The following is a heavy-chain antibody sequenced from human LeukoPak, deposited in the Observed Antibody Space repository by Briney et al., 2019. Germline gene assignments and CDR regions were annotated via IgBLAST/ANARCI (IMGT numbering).Heavy chain of an antibody. CDR1: GFTFSSYS. CDR3: AKDLSTRYFDWLADKYYFDY. J-gene: IGHJ4*02. D-gene: IGHD3-9*01. Sequence: AGGSLRLSCAASGFTFSSYSMNWVRQAPGKGLEWVSSISSSSYIYYADSVKGRFTISRDNAKNSLYLQMNSLRAEDTAVYYCAKDLSTRYFDWLADKYYFDYWGQGTLVTVSS. V-gene: IGHV3-21*04. CDR2: ISSSSYI.